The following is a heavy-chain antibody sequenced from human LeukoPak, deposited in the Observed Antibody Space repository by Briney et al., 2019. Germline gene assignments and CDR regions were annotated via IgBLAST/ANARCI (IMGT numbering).Heavy chain of an antibody. D-gene: IGHD3-22*01. CDR1: GFTFSSYA. J-gene: IGHJ3*02. CDR2: ISGNGGSA. Sequence: PGGSLRLSCAASGFTFSSYAMNWVRQAPGKGLKWVSSISGNGGSAYYADSVKGRFTISRDNSKNTLYLQMNSLRAEDTAVYYCARELPGTSPGAPAQDYYYDSSGYSPGAFDIWGQGTMVTVSS. CDR3: ARELPGTSPGAPAQDYYYDSSGYSPGAFDI. V-gene: IGHV3-23*01.